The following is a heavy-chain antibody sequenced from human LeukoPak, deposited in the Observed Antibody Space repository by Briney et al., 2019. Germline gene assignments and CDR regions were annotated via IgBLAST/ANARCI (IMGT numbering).Heavy chain of an antibody. CDR2: ISAYNGNT. D-gene: IGHD3-10*01. J-gene: IGHJ4*02. Sequence: GASVKVSGKASGYTCTSYGISWVRQAPGQGLEWMGWISAYNGNTNYAQKLQGRVTMTTDTSTSTAYMELRSLRSDDTAVYYCARILGNYYGSGSYYFWGQGTLVTVSS. CDR3: ARILGNYYGSGSYYF. V-gene: IGHV1-18*01. CDR1: GYTCTSYG.